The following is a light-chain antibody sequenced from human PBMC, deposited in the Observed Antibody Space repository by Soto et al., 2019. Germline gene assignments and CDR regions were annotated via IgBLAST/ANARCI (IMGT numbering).Light chain of an antibody. V-gene: IGLV2-14*01. CDR1: SSDVGGYNY. CDR2: EVS. CDR3: SSYRSDTTYV. J-gene: IGLJ1*01. Sequence: QSALTQPPSASGSSGQSVAISCTGTSSDVGGYNYVSWYQQHPGKAPKLMIHEVSDRPSGISNRFSGSKSGNTASLTISGLQAEDEADYYCSSYRSDTTYVFGTGTKLTVL.